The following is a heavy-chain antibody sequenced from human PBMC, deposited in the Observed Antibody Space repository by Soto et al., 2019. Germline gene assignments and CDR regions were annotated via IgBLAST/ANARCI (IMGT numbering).Heavy chain of an antibody. CDR1: GFTFSAYA. CDR2: ISDSGGAT. Sequence: GGSLRLSCAASGFTFSAYAMSWVRQAPGEGLEWVSVISDSGGATYYADSVKGRFTISRDNSKNTLYLQMNSLRAEDTAVYYCARQDYSTTWYLKYWGQGTLVTVSS. D-gene: IGHD6-13*01. J-gene: IGHJ4*02. V-gene: IGHV3-23*01. CDR3: ARQDYSTTWYLKY.